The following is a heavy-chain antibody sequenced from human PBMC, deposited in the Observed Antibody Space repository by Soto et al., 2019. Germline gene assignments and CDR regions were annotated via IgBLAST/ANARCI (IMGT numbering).Heavy chain of an antibody. CDR1: GYTFTSYA. Sequence: ASVKVSCKASGYTFTSYAMHWVRQAPGQRLEWMGWINAGNGNTKYSQKFQGRVTITRDTSASTAYMELSSLRSEDTAVYYCARGQLFPWYFEYWGQGTLATVSS. V-gene: IGHV1-3*01. J-gene: IGHJ4*02. CDR2: INAGNGNT. D-gene: IGHD6-6*01. CDR3: ARGQLFPWYFEY.